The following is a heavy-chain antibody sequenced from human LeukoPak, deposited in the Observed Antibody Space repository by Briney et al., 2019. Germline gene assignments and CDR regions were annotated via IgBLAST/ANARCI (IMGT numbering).Heavy chain of an antibody. CDR2: IYPGDSDT. CDR3: ARLSPAAAATPEPYYFDY. V-gene: IGHV5-51*01. CDR1: GYRFTNYW. D-gene: IGHD6-13*01. Sequence: GESLKISCKGSGYRFTNYWIGWVRQMPGKGLEWMGIIYPGDSDTTYSPSFQGQVTISADKSISLAYLQWSSLRASDTAIYYCARLSPAAAATPEPYYFDYWGQGTLVTVSS. J-gene: IGHJ4*02.